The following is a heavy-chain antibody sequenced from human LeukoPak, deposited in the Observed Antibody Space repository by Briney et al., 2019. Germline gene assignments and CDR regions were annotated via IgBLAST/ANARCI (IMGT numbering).Heavy chain of an antibody. D-gene: IGHD3-22*01. Sequence: GESLKISCKGSGYSFTSSWIGWVRQMPGKGLKWMGIIYPGDSDTKHSPSFQGQVTISADKSISTAYVQWSSLKCSDTAMYYCARQDYYYDSSGYFRLFDYWGQGTLVTVSS. CDR1: GYSFTSSW. J-gene: IGHJ4*02. V-gene: IGHV5-51*01. CDR2: IYPGDSDT. CDR3: ARQDYYYDSSGYFRLFDY.